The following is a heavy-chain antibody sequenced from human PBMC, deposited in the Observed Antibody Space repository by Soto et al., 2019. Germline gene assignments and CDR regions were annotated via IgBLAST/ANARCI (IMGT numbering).Heavy chain of an antibody. J-gene: IGHJ2*01. V-gene: IGHV4-59*01. Sequence: QVQLQESGPALVKTSETLSLTCTVSGDSITTNYWSWLRQPPGKGLEWIGYIYYSENTNYSPSLTSRATISMETSKNQLSLKLTSVTAADTAVYYCARDRTTVNWYFDLWGRGTLVTVSS. CDR2: IYYSENT. CDR1: GDSITTNY. D-gene: IGHD3-16*02. CDR3: ARDRTTVNWYFDL.